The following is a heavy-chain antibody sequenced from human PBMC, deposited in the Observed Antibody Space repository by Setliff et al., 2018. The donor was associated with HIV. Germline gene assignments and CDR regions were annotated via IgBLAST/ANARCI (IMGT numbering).Heavy chain of an antibody. Sequence: PSETLSLTCTVSGGSISSTTYWGWIRQSPGAGLEWIGNINFSGDTYNNPSLKGRVTISLDSSKNQFSLNLTSVTAADTAVYYCAGTPYGEQSHFHYWGQGTLVTVSS. J-gene: IGHJ4*02. CDR2: INFSGDT. D-gene: IGHD4-17*01. CDR3: AGTPYGEQSHFHY. CDR1: GGSISSTTY. V-gene: IGHV4-39*07.